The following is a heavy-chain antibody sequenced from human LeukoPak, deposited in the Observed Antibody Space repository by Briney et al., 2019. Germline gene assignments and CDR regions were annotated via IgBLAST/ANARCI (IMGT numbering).Heavy chain of an antibody. CDR2: IRYDGSNK. V-gene: IGHV3-30*02. CDR3: ARCTTGRTFGSLREIKRSREIDY. J-gene: IGHJ4*02. Sequence: GGSLRLSCAASGFTFSSSGMHWVRQAPGKGLEWVAFIRYDGSNKYYADSVKGRFTISRDNSKNTLYLQMNSLRVEDTAVYYCARCTTGRTFGSLREIKRSREIDYWGQGTLVTVSS. D-gene: IGHD1-1*01. CDR1: GFTFSSSG.